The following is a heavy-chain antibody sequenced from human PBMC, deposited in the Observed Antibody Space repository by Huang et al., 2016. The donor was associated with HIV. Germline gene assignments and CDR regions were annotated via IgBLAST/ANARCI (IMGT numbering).Heavy chain of an antibody. J-gene: IGHJ4*02. CDR1: GEALSEYA. Sequence: QVPLVQSGPEVKKPGSSVQVSCKASGEALSEYAFNWVRQAPRHGLEWMGGIIPICGTAKDEQKFEGRLTITADESTNTGYMEVSRLELEDTAVYYCARDRGGWGTYRFTGNDYWGQGTLVTVSS. CDR2: IIPICGTA. CDR3: ARDRGGWGTYRFTGNDY. D-gene: IGHD3-16*02. V-gene: IGHV1-69*13.